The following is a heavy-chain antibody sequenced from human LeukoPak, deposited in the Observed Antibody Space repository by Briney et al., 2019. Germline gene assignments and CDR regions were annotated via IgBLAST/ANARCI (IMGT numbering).Heavy chain of an antibody. D-gene: IGHD4-17*01. J-gene: IGHJ4*02. CDR2: LSGSGDST. CDR3: AKGGVRPVTTGDY. Sequence: GGSLRLSCAAPEFTFSNYAMNWVRQAPGKGLEWVSGLSGSGDSTYYADSVKGRFTISRDNSKNTVYLQMNSLRAEDTAIYYCAKGGVRPVTTGDYWGQGTLVTVSS. V-gene: IGHV3-23*01. CDR1: EFTFSNYA.